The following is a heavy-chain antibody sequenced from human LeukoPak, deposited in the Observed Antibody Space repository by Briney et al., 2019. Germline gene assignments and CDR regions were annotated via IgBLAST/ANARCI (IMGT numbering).Heavy chain of an antibody. CDR3: ARESGGATYYYDSSGYADAFDI. CDR2: INPSGSST. CDR1: GYAFTRHY. Sequence: ASVKVSCKASGYAFTRHYMHWVRQAPGQGLEWMGLINPSGSSTIYAQKFQGRVTMTRDMSTSTDYMELSSLRSEDTAVYYCARESGGATYYYDSSGYADAFDIWGQGTMVTVSS. D-gene: IGHD3-22*01. J-gene: IGHJ3*02. V-gene: IGHV1-46*01.